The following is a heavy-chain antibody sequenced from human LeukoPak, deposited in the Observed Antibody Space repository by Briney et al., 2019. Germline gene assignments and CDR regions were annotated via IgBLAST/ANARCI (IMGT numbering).Heavy chain of an antibody. CDR1: GGSFSGYY. V-gene: IGHV4-34*01. Sequence: SETLSLTCAVYGGSFSGYYWGWIRQPPGKGLEWIGEINHSGSTNYNPSLKSRVTISVDTSKNQFSLKLSSVTAADTAVYYCARRFDIVATITYDYWGQGTLVTVSS. D-gene: IGHD5-12*01. J-gene: IGHJ4*02. CDR2: INHSGST. CDR3: ARRFDIVATITYDY.